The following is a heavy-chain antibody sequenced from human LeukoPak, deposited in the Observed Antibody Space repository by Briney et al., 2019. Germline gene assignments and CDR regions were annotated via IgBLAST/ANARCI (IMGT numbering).Heavy chain of an antibody. CDR3: AKHHYYDSSGYFDTGYFDL. J-gene: IGHJ2*01. CDR1: GFTFSSYW. Sequence: GGSLRLSCAASGFTFSSYWMSWVRQAPGKGLEWVANIKQDGSEKYYMDSVKGRFTISRDNAKNSLYLQMNSLRAEDTAVYYCAKHHYYDSSGYFDTGYFDLWGRGTLVTVSS. CDR2: IKQDGSEK. D-gene: IGHD3-22*01. V-gene: IGHV3-7*01.